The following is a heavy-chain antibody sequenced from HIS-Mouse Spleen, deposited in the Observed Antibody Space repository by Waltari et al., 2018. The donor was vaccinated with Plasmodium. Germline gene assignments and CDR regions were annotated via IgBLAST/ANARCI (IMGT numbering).Heavy chain of an antibody. D-gene: IGHD6-13*01. CDR3: ASSWYWYFDL. CDR1: GFTFSSYW. J-gene: IGHJ2*01. V-gene: IGHV3-7*01. CDR2: RKQDGSEK. Sequence: EVQLVESGGGLVQPGGSLRLSCAASGFTFSSYWMSWVRQAPGEGMEWWAKRKQDGSEKYYVDSVKGRFTISRDNAKNSLYLQMNSLRAEDTAVYYCASSWYWYFDLWGRGTLVTVSS.